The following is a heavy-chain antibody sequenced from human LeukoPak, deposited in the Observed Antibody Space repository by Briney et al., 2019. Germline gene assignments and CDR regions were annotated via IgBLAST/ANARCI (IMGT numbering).Heavy chain of an antibody. J-gene: IGHJ4*02. D-gene: IGHD4-17*01. CDR1: GFPFSSDA. CDR3: AKGSRCTVTTSYFDY. V-gene: IGHV3-23*01. Sequence: GGSLRLSCAASGFPFSSDAMSWVRQAPGKGLEWVSSLSSSGADTYYADSVKGRFTSSRDNSKNTLYLQMRSLRVEDTGVYYCAKGSRCTVTTSYFDYWGQGTLVTVSS. CDR2: LSSSGADT.